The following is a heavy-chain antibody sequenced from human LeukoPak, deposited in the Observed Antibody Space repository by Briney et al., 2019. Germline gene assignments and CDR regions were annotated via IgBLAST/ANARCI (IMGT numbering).Heavy chain of an antibody. D-gene: IGHD4-17*01. CDR1: GGTFSSYA. CDR2: IIPIFGTA. J-gene: IGHJ4*02. V-gene: IGHV1-69*13. Sequence: ASVKVSCKASGGTFSSYAISWVRQAPGQGLEWMGGIIPIFGTANYAQKFQGRVTITADESTSTAYMELSSLRSEDTAVYYCARGALRTTVASFDYWGQGTLVTVSS. CDR3: ARGALRTTVASFDY.